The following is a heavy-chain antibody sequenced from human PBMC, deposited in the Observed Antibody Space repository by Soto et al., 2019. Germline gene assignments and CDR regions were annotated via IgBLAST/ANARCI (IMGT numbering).Heavy chain of an antibody. CDR3: ARGGYCTTITCYANFFYMDV. CDR2: VSGSGGGT. D-gene: IGHD2-2*01. V-gene: IGHV3-23*01. J-gene: IGHJ6*03. CDR1: GFTFKSYA. Sequence: EVQLLESGGGLEQAGGSLRVSCAASGFTFKSYAMTWVRQAPGKGLEWVSSVSGSGGGTYYADSVKGRFTISRDNPKNTVYLQMNRLRAEDTAVYYCARGGYCTTITCYANFFYMDVWGKGTSVTVSS.